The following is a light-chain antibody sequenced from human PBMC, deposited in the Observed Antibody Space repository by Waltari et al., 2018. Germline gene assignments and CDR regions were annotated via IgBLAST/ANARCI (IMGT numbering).Light chain of an antibody. Sequence: DIVMTQSPDSLAVSLGERATINFKSSQSVLYSSNNKNYLAWYQQKPGQRPKLLIYWASTRESGVPDRFSGSGSGTDFTLTISSLQAEDVAVYYCQQYYSTLYTFGQGTKLEIK. CDR2: WAS. CDR1: QSVLYSSNNKNY. V-gene: IGKV4-1*01. CDR3: QQYYSTLYT. J-gene: IGKJ2*01.